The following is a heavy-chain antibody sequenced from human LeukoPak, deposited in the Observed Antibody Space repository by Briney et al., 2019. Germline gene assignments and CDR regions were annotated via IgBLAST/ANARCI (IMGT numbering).Heavy chain of an antibody. D-gene: IGHD2-15*01. CDR2: ISGSGGST. CDR1: GFTFSSYA. Sequence: PGGSLRLSCAASGFTFSSYAMSWVRQAPGKGLEWVSAISGSGGSTYYADSVKGRFTISRDNSKNTLYLQMNSLRAEDTAVYYCAKGDIVVVVAATTAGFDYWGQGTLVTVSS. J-gene: IGHJ4*02. CDR3: AKGDIVVVVAATTAGFDY. V-gene: IGHV3-23*01.